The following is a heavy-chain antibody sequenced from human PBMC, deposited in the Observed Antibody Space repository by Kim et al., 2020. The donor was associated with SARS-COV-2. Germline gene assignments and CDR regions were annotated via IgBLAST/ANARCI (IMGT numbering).Heavy chain of an antibody. V-gene: IGHV3-30-3*01. Sequence: GGSLRLSCAASGFTFSSYAMHWVRQAPGKGLEWVAVISYDGSNKYYADSVKGRFTISRDNSKNTLYLQMNSLRAEDTAVYYCARGQLDFWSGPIYYGMDVWGQGTTVTVSS. CDR3: ARGQLDFWSGPIYYGMDV. D-gene: IGHD3-3*01. CDR2: ISYDGSNK. J-gene: IGHJ6*02. CDR1: GFTFSSYA.